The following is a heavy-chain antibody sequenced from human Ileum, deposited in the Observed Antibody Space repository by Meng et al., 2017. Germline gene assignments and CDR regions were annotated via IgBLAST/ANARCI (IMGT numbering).Heavy chain of an antibody. Sequence: QLQQALPVVGNPSQPPPPTCAIAGDSTFNNSATWNWVRQSPSRGLEWMGRTYYRSKWYNDYALSVNSRITVNPDTSKNQISLQLNSVTPDDTAVYYCAREAHLAAFGHWGQGTLVTVSS. V-gene: IGHV6-1*01. D-gene: IGHD6-25*01. CDR1: GDSTFNNSAT. J-gene: IGHJ4*02. CDR2: TYYRSKWYN. CDR3: AREAHLAAFGH.